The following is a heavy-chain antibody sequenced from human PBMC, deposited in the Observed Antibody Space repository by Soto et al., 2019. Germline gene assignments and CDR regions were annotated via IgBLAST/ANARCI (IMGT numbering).Heavy chain of an antibody. Sequence: QVQLQQWGAGLLKPSETLSLTFAVYGGSFSGYYWTWIRPSPEKGLEWIGEVNHRGSTYYNPALKTRVTISVHTPKKQLSLKMSSVAAADRALYYCARGIGYCSSINCYSSRRVRFDSWGQGTLVTVSS. J-gene: IGHJ4*02. CDR2: VNHRGST. V-gene: IGHV4-34*01. CDR1: GGSFSGYY. D-gene: IGHD2-2*01. CDR3: ARGIGYCSSINCYSSRRVRFDS.